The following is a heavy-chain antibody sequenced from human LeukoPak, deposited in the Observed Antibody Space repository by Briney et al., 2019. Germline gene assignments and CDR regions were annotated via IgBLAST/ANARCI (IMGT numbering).Heavy chain of an antibody. CDR3: ARGITGTTVDY. Sequence: PSETLSLTCTVSGGSISSYYWSWIRQPPGKGLEWIGYIHYSGSTNYNPSLKSRVTISVDTSKNQFSLKLSSVTAADTAVYYCARGITGTTVDYWGQGTLVTVSS. J-gene: IGHJ4*02. CDR1: GGSISSYY. V-gene: IGHV4-59*01. CDR2: IHYSGST. D-gene: IGHD1-14*01.